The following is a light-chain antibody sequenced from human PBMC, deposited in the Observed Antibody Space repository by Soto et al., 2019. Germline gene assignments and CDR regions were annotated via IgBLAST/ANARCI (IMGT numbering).Light chain of an antibody. CDR2: DVS. J-gene: IGLJ3*02. CDR3: CGYAGSYIGV. Sequence: QSALTQPRSVSGSPGQSVTISCTGTSSDVGAYKNVSWYQQHPGKAPKLMIYDVSKRPSGVPDRLSGSKSGNTASLTISGLQAEDEAEYYCCGYAGSYIGVFGGGTKLTVL. CDR1: SSDVGAYKN. V-gene: IGLV2-11*01.